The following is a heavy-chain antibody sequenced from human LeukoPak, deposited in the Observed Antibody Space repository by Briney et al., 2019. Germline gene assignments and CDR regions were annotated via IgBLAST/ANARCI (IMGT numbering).Heavy chain of an antibody. J-gene: IGHJ4*02. CDR3: AKDILREDDYGGNSFDY. CDR2: ISWNSGSI. Sequence: PGGSLRLSCAASGFTFDDYAMHWVRQAPGKGLEWFSGISWNSGSIGYADSVKGRFTISRDNAKNSLYLQMNSLRAEDTALYYCAKDILREDDYGGNSFDYWGQGTLVTVSS. V-gene: IGHV3-9*01. CDR1: GFTFDDYA. D-gene: IGHD4-23*01.